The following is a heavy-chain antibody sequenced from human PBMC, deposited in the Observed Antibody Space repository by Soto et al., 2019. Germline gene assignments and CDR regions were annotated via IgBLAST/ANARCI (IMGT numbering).Heavy chain of an antibody. CDR3: ARAVAVPADFDY. CDR1: GYTFTGYA. Sequence: QVQLVQSGAEEKKPGASVKVSCKASGYTFTGYAMHWVRQAPGQRLEWMGWINAGNGNTKYSQKFQGSVTITRDTSASTAYMALSSLRSEDTAVYYCARAVAVPADFDYWGPGTLVTVSS. V-gene: IGHV1-3*05. J-gene: IGHJ4*02. D-gene: IGHD6-19*01. CDR2: INAGNGNT.